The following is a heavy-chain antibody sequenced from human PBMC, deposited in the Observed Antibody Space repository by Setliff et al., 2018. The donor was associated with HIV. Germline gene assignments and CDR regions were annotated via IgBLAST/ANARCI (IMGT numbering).Heavy chain of an antibody. V-gene: IGHV3-74*01. Sequence: GKSLRLSCAASGFTFSSYWMHWVRQAPGKGLVWVSRINNDGSSTSYADSVKGRFTISRDNAKNTLYLQMNSLRAEDTAVYYCARDDGDWTGYFDYWGQGTLVTVSS. CDR3: ARDDGDWTGYFDY. J-gene: IGHJ4*02. D-gene: IGHD3-10*01. CDR1: GFTFSSYW. CDR2: INNDGSST.